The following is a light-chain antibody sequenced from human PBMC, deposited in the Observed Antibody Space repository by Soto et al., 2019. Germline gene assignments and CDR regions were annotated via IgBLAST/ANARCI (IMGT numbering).Light chain of an antibody. V-gene: IGKV1-5*01. J-gene: IGKJ1*01. CDR1: QAISSW. CDR3: QQYENYWT. Sequence: DIQMTQSPPTLSSSVGDRVTITCRARQAISSWLAWYHQKPGKAPKLLIYDASNLESGVPSRFSGSGSGTEFTLNISSLQPEEFGIYYCQQYENYWTFDQGPKVEIK. CDR2: DAS.